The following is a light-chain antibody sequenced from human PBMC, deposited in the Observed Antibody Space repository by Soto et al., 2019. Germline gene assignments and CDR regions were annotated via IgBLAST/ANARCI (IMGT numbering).Light chain of an antibody. V-gene: IGLV1-40*01. CDR3: QSYDNSLHVWV. Sequence: QLVLTQPPSVSGAPGQRVIISCTGSGSNSGAGPDVHWYHQLPGTTPRLLIHENANRTSGVPDRFSGFKSGTSASLAITGIQAEDEAEYYCQSYDNSLHVWVFGGGTKLTVL. J-gene: IGLJ3*02. CDR2: ENA. CDR1: GSNSGAGPD.